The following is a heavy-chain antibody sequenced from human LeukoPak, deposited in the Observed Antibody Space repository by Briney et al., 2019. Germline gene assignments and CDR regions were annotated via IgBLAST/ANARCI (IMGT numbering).Heavy chain of an antibody. CDR1: GFSISSYA. V-gene: IGHV3-23*01. Sequence: GGSLRLSCATSGFSISSYAMSWVRQAPGKGLEWVAIVSGSGRGTYYADSVKDRFTVSRDNAKNSLYLQMNSLRAEDTAVYYCARSSTLFDPWGQGTLVTVSS. J-gene: IGHJ5*02. CDR3: ARSSTLFDP. CDR2: VSGSGRGT.